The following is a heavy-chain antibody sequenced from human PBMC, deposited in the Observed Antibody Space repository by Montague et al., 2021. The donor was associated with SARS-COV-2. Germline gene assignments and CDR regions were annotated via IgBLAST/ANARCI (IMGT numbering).Heavy chain of an antibody. CDR3: ARDPRVRGGRGYGMDL. CDR1: EFTFSDYS. Sequence: SLRLSCAASEFTFSDYSMNWVRQAPGKGLEWVSSINTGSSYIYYADSVKGRFTISRDNARNSLLLQLDSLRAEDTAVYYCARDPRVRGGRGYGMDLWGQGTTVTVSS. D-gene: IGHD3-10*01. V-gene: IGHV3-21*01. J-gene: IGHJ6*02. CDR2: INTGSSYI.